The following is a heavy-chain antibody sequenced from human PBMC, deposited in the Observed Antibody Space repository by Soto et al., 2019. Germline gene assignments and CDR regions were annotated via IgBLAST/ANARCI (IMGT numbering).Heavy chain of an antibody. CDR1: GGTFNRNT. V-gene: IGHV1-69*13. Sequence: SVKVSCKSSGGTFNRNTISWVRQAPGQGLEWMGGIIPIFGTANYAQKFQGRVTITADESTNTAYMELSRLRSEDTAVYYCARQFDYDSSGYYYAYWGQGTLVTVSS. CDR2: IIPIFGTA. CDR3: ARQFDYDSSGYYYAY. J-gene: IGHJ4*02. D-gene: IGHD3-22*01.